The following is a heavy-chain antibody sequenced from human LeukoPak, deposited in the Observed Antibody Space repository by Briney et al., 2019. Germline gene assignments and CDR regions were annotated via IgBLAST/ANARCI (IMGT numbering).Heavy chain of an antibody. CDR2: INTNTGNP. V-gene: IGHV7-4-1*02. Sequence: GASVKVSCKASGYTFTSYAMNWVRQAPGQGLEWMGWINTNTGNPTYAQGFTGRFVFSLDTSVSTAYLQISSLKAEDTAVYYCASSTPPKTVYDILTGYKRNAPYYFDYWGQGTLVTVSS. J-gene: IGHJ4*02. CDR3: ASSTPPKTVYDILTGYKRNAPYYFDY. D-gene: IGHD3-9*01. CDR1: GYTFTSYA.